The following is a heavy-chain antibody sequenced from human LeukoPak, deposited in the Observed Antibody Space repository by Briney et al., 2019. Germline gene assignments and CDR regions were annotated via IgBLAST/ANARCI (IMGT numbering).Heavy chain of an antibody. V-gene: IGHV3-48*01. CDR3: ARGGGYCTGPSCYTFDY. Sequence: PGGSPRLSCAASGFTFSSYSMNWVRQAPGKGLEWVSYISSSSTIYYADSVKGRFTISRDNAKNSLYLQMNSLRAEDTTVFYCARGGGYCTGPSCYTFDYWGQGTLVTVSS. CDR2: ISSSSTI. J-gene: IGHJ4*02. D-gene: IGHD2-2*02. CDR1: GFTFSSYS.